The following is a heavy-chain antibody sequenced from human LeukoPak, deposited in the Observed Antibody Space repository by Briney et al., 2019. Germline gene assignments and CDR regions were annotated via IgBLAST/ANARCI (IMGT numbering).Heavy chain of an antibody. V-gene: IGHV7-4-1*02. CDR3: ARDGTTGMTGHYYYYMDV. J-gene: IGHJ6*03. CDR2: INTNTGNP. D-gene: IGHD1-1*01. Sequence: ASVKVSCKASGYTFTSFAMNWVRQAPGQGLEWMGWINTNTGNPTYAQGFTGRFVFSLDTSVSTAYLQISSLKAEDTAVYYCARDGTTGMTGHYYYYMDVWGKGTTVTVSS. CDR1: GYTFTSFA.